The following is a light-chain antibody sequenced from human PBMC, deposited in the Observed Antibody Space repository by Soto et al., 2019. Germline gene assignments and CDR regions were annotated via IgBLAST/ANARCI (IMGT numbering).Light chain of an antibody. V-gene: IGLV2-11*01. CDR3: SSYAGTYTFVV. Sequence: QSVLTQPRSVSGSPGQSVTISCTGTSSDVGGYNYVSWYQKHPGKSPQLIIYDVTKRPSGVPYRFSGSKSGNTASLTISGLQAEDEAEYFCSSYAGTYTFVVFGGGTKVT. J-gene: IGLJ2*01. CDR1: SSDVGGYNY. CDR2: DVT.